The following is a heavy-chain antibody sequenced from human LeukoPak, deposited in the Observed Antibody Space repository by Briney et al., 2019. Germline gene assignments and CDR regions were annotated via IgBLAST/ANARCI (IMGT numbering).Heavy chain of an antibody. CDR3: ARLKYSSGATSPTT. CDR2: ISGSGGST. V-gene: IGHV3-23*01. D-gene: IGHD3-10*01. J-gene: IGHJ5*02. Sequence: GGSLRLSCAASGFTFSSYGMSWVRQAPGKGLEWVSAISGSGGSTYYADSVKGRFTISRDNSKNTLYLQMNSLRAEDTAVYYCARLKYSSGATSPTTWGQGTLVTVSS. CDR1: GFTFSSYG.